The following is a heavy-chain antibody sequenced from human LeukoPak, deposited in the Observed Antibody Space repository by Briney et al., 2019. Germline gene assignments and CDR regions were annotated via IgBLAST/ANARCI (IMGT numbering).Heavy chain of an antibody. V-gene: IGHV4-34*01. Sequence: SSETLSLTCAVYGGSFSGYCWSWIRQPPGKGLEWIGEINHSGSTNYNPSLKSRVTISVDTSKNQFSLKLSSVTAADTAVYYCARARRDRIAAAGRGSWFDPWGQGTLVTVSS. D-gene: IGHD6-13*01. CDR3: ARARRDRIAAAGRGSWFDP. CDR2: INHSGST. CDR1: GGSFSGYC. J-gene: IGHJ5*02.